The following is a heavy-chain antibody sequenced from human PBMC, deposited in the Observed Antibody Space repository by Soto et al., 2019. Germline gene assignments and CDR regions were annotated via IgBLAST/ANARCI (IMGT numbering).Heavy chain of an antibody. CDR1: GFTVSTKY. J-gene: IGHJ4*02. CDR3: ARDPWAADY. Sequence: EVQLVESGGGLVQPGGSLRLSCAASGFTVSTKYMSWVRQAPGKGLEGVSVIYSGGSTFYADSVRGRCTISRDNSKNAVNLEMYSLRAEGTAVYYCARDPWAADYGGQGTLVTVAS. D-gene: IGHD3-16*01. V-gene: IGHV3-66*01. CDR2: IYSGGST.